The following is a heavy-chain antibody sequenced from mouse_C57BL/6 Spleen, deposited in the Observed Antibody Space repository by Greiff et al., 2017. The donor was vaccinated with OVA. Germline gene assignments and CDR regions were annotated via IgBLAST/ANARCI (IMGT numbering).Heavy chain of an antibody. CDR1: GYTFTDYY. CDR3: ARGEAYSNYYFDY. J-gene: IGHJ2*01. V-gene: IGHV1-26*01. CDR2: INPNNGGT. D-gene: IGHD2-5*01. Sequence: VQLQQSGPELVKPGASVKISCKASGYTFTDYYMNWVKQSHGKSLEWIGDINPNNGGTSYNQKFKGKATLTVDTSSSTAYMELRSLTSEDSAVYYCARGEAYSNYYFDYWGQGTTLTVAS.